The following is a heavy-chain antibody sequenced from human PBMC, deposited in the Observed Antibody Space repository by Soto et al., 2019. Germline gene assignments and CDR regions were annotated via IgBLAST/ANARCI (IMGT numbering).Heavy chain of an antibody. CDR2: INAGNGNT. J-gene: IGHJ4*02. V-gene: IGHV1-3*05. Sequence: QVQLVQSGAEEKKPGASVKVSCKASGYTFTSYAMHWVRQAPGQRLEWMGWINAGNGNTKYSQKFQGRVTITRDTSAITAYMELSSLRSEDTAVYYCARSIVVVTALDYWGQGTLVTVPS. D-gene: IGHD2-21*02. CDR1: GYTFTSYA. CDR3: ARSIVVVTALDY.